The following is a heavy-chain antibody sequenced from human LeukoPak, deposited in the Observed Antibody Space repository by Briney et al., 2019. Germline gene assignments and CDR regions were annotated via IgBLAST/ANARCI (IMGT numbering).Heavy chain of an antibody. CDR3: QTYGSGSSSSYY. D-gene: IGHD3-10*01. CDR2: ISSSGSTI. V-gene: IGHV3-48*03. CDR1: GIVFSRTA. J-gene: IGHJ4*02. Sequence: GGSLRLSCAASGIVFSRTAMNWVRQAPGKGLEWVSYISSSGSTIYYADSVKGRFTISRDNAKNSLYLQMNSLRAEDTAVYYCQTYGSGSSSSYYWGQGTLVTVSS.